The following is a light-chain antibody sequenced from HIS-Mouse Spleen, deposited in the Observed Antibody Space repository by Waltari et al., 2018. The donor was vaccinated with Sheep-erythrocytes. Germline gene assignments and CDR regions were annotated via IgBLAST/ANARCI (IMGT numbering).Light chain of an antibody. Sequence: SPGQSVTISCTATSRAVGGYNSVSWYQQHPGKAPKLMIYDVSKRPSGVPDRFPGSKSGNTASLTISGLQAEDEADYYCCSYAGSYNHVFATGTKVTVL. J-gene: IGLJ1*01. CDR3: CSYAGSYNHV. CDR1: SRAVGGYNS. V-gene: IGLV2-11*01. CDR2: DVS.